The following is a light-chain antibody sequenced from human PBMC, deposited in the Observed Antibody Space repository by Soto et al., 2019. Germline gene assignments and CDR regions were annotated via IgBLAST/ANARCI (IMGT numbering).Light chain of an antibody. CDR1: QSLSSNY. Sequence: EIVMTQSPATLSLSAWERAALSCRASQSLSSNYLAWYQQKPGQAPRLLIYGASNTAPGIPDRFSGRGSGTDFILTISRLEPEDFAVYYCQHYGSSLWTFGQGTKVDIK. V-gene: IGKV3-20*01. CDR2: GAS. J-gene: IGKJ1*01. CDR3: QHYGSSLWT.